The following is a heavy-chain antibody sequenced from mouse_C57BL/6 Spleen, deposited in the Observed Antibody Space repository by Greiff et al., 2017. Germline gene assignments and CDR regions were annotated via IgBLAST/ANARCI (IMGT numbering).Heavy chain of an antibody. CDR3: ARNDYDLWYFDV. CDR1: GYTFTSYP. CDR2: INPSSGYT. Sequence: VKLMESGAELARPGASVKMSCKASGYTFTSYPMHWVKQRPGQGLEWIGYINPSSGYTKYNQKFKDKATLTADKSSSTAYMQLSSLTSEDSAVYYCARNDYDLWYFDVWGTGTTVTVSS. D-gene: IGHD2-4*01. V-gene: IGHV1-4*01. J-gene: IGHJ1*03.